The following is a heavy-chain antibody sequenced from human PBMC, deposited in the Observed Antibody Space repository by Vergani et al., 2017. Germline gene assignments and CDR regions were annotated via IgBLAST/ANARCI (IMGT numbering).Heavy chain of an antibody. CDR2: ISYDGSNK. CDR1: GFTFSSYG. CDR3: AKLPLIVGAYDAFDI. D-gene: IGHD1-26*01. J-gene: IGHJ3*02. V-gene: IGHV3-30*18. Sequence: QVQLVESGGGVVQPGRSLRLSCAASGFTFSSYGMHWVRQAPGKGREWVAVISYDGSNKYYADSVKGRFTISRDNSKNTLYLQMNSLRAEDTAVYYCAKLPLIVGAYDAFDIWGQGTMVTVSS.